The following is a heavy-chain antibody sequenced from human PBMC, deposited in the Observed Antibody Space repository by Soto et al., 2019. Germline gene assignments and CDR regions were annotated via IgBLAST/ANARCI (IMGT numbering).Heavy chain of an antibody. D-gene: IGHD6-13*01. CDR2: INESGST. CDR1: GGSFSGHY. V-gene: IGHV4-34*01. CDR3: ARSRRGFGSSWYDWFDP. Sequence: PSETLSLTCAVYGGSFSGHYWSWIRQPPGKGLEWIGEINESGSTKYNPSLKSRVTTSLDTSKNQFSLKLSSVTAADTAVYYCARSRRGFGSSWYDWFDPWGPGTLVTVSS. J-gene: IGHJ5*02.